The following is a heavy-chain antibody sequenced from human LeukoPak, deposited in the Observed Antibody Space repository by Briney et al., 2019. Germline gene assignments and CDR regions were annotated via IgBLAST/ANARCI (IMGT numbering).Heavy chain of an antibody. CDR2: IYHSGST. CDR3: ARDTTTTALYGMDV. CDR1: GGSISSGGYS. D-gene: IGHD4-17*01. Sequence: SETLSLTCAVSGGSISSGGYSWSWIRKPPGKGLEWIGYIYHSGSTYYNPSLKSRVTISVDRSKNQFSLKLSSVTAADTAVYYCARDTTTTALYGMDVWGQGTTVTVSS. J-gene: IGHJ6*02. V-gene: IGHV4-30-2*01.